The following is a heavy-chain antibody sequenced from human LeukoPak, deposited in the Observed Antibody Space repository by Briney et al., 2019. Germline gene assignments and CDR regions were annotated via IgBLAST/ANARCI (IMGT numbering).Heavy chain of an antibody. J-gene: IGHJ3*02. CDR1: DYSISSNYY. Sequence: PSETLSLTCTVSDYSISSNYYWGWIRQPPGKGLEWIGSINHSGNTYYNPSLRSRDTMSVDTSKKQFSLKLSFVTAADTAVYYCARTVGGGARCRAFDIWGHGTVVSVSS. CDR3: ARTVGGGARCRAFDI. D-gene: IGHD4-23*01. V-gene: IGHV4-38-2*02. CDR2: INHSGNT.